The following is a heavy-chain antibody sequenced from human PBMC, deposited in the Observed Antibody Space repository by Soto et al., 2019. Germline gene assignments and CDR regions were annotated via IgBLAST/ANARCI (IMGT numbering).Heavy chain of an antibody. Sequence: GASVKVSCKVSGYTLTELSMHWVRQAPGKGLEWMGGFDPEDGETIYAQKFQGRVTVTEDTSTDTAYMELSSLRSEDTAVYYCARDESYYDSSGYYLLFDYWGQGTLVTVSS. V-gene: IGHV1-24*01. CDR1: GYTLTELS. D-gene: IGHD3-22*01. CDR2: FDPEDGET. J-gene: IGHJ4*02. CDR3: ARDESYYDSSGYYLLFDY.